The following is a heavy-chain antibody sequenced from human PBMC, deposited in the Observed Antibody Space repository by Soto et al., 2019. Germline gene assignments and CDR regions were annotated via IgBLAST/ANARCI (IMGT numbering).Heavy chain of an antibody. CDR2: MNPNSGNT. D-gene: IGHD2-2*01. Sequence: GASVKVSCKASGYTFTIYDINWVRQATGQGLEWMGWMNPNSGNTGYAQKFQGRVTMTRNTSISTAYMELSSLRSEDTAVYYCAILADIVVVPAAEYYYYYMDVWGKGTTVTVSS. CDR3: AILADIVVVPAAEYYYYYMDV. CDR1: GYTFTIYD. J-gene: IGHJ6*03. V-gene: IGHV1-8*01.